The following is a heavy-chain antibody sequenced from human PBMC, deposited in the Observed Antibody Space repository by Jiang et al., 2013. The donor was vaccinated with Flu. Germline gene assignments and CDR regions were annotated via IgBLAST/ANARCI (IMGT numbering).Heavy chain of an antibody. CDR1: GYTFTSYG. CDR3: ARRGSSKESYYFDY. CDR2: ISAYNGNT. J-gene: IGHJ4*02. Sequence: VKVSCKAPGYTFTSYGLSWVRQAPGQGLEWMGWISAYNGNTNYAQKLQGRVTMTRDTSISTAYMELSRLRSDDTAVYYCARRGSSKESYYFDYWGQGTLVTVSS. D-gene: IGHD1-26*01. V-gene: IGHV1-18*01.